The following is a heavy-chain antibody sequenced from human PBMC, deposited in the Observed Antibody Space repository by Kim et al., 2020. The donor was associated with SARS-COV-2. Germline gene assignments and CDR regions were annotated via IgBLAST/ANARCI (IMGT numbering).Heavy chain of an antibody. CDR3: ARHVQLERLGGYYYGMDV. CDR2: IYYSGST. V-gene: IGHV4-39*01. CDR1: GGSISSSSYY. Sequence: SETLSLTCTVSGGSISSSSYYWGWIRQPPGKGLEWIGSIYYSGSTYYNPSLKSRVTISVDTSKNQFSLKLSSVTAADTAVYYCARHVQLERLGGYYYGMDVWGHGTTVTVSS. J-gene: IGHJ6*02. D-gene: IGHD1-1*01.